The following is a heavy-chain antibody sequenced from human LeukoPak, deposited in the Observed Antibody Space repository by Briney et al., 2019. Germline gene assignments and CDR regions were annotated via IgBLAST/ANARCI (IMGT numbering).Heavy chain of an antibody. CDR1: GFTFSSYA. J-gene: IGHJ4*02. Sequence: GGSLRLSCAASGFTFSSYAMNWVRQAPGKGLEWVSSIGGSGGNTYYADSAKGRFTISRDNSKNTLYLQMNSLRAEDTAVYYCAKYARGSGYYPFDDWGQGTLVTVSS. CDR3: AKYARGSGYYPFDD. D-gene: IGHD3-22*01. CDR2: IGGSGGNT. V-gene: IGHV3-23*01.